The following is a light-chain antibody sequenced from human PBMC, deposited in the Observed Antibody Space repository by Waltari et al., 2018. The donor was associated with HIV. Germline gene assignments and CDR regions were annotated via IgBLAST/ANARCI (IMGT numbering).Light chain of an antibody. CDR2: WAS. CDR1: RSILYNSNNKNY. V-gene: IGKV4-1*01. J-gene: IGKJ4*01. CDR3: QQYFNAPIT. Sequence: DIVMTQSPDSLALSLGERATINCKSSRSILYNSNNKNYLAWYQQKPGQPPQLRIYWASTREFGVPDRFSGSGSGTNFTLTISSLQTEDVAVYYCQQYFNAPITFGGGTRVEI.